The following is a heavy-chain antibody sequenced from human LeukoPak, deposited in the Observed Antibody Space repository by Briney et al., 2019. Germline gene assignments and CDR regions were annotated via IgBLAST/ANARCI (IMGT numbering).Heavy chain of an antibody. CDR2: ISGSGGST. CDR3: AKAGDAWGYNSPLGGRFDY. D-gene: IGHD5-24*01. Sequence: GGSLRLSCSASGSTLSSHAMSWVRQAPGKGLEWVSIISGSGGSTYNADSVKGRFTISRDNSKNTLYLQMNSLRAEDTAVYYCAKAGDAWGYNSPLGGRFDYWGQGTLVTVSS. CDR1: GSTLSSHA. V-gene: IGHV3-23*01. J-gene: IGHJ4*02.